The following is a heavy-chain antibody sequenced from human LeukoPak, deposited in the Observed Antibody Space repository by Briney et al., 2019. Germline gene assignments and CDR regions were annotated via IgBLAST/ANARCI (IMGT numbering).Heavy chain of an antibody. V-gene: IGHV3-21*01. J-gene: IGHJ4*02. CDR1: GFTFSSYS. Sequence: GGPLRLSCAASGFTFSSYSMNWVRQAPGKGLEWVSSISSSSSYIYYADSVKGRFTISRDNAKNSLYLQMNSLRAEDTAVYYCARIRGVIIDYWGQGTLVTVSS. CDR3: ARIRGVIIDY. CDR2: ISSSSSYI. D-gene: IGHD3-10*01.